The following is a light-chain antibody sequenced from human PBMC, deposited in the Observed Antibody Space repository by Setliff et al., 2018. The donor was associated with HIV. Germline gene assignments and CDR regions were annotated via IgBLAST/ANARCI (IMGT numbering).Light chain of an antibody. CDR3: CSYAGSYTFYV. CDR1: SSNIGVGYD. J-gene: IGLJ1*01. V-gene: IGLV1-40*01. Sequence: QSVLTQPPSVSGAPGQRVTISCTGSSSNIGVGYDVHWYQHLPGTAPKLLISANSNRPSGVPDRFSGSKSGTSASLAITGLQAEDEAYYYCCSYAGSYTFYVFGTGTKV. CDR2: ANS.